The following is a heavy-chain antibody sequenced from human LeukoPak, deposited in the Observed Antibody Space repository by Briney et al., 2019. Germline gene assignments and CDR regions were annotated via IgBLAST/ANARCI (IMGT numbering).Heavy chain of an antibody. J-gene: IGHJ4*02. Sequence: GASVKVSCKASGYTFTSYGISWVRQAPGQGLEWMGWISAYNGNTNYAQKLQGRVTMTTDTSTSTAYTELRSLRSDDTAVYYCARDGLVNYYDSSGYYRGGYWGQGTLVTVSS. V-gene: IGHV1-18*01. CDR3: ARDGLVNYYDSSGYYRGGY. D-gene: IGHD3-22*01. CDR2: ISAYNGNT. CDR1: GYTFTSYG.